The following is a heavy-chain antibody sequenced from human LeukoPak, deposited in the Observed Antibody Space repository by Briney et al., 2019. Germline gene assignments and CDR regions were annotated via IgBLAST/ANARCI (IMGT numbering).Heavy chain of an antibody. Sequence: SETLSLTCTVSGGSISSYYWSWIRQPPGKGLEWIGYIYYSGSTNYNSSLKSRVTISVDTSKNQFSLKLSSVTAADTAVYYCARLAFSSSSWFDPWGQGTLVTVSS. J-gene: IGHJ5*02. D-gene: IGHD6-6*01. CDR1: GGSISSYY. CDR2: IYYSGST. CDR3: ARLAFSSSSWFDP. V-gene: IGHV4-59*01.